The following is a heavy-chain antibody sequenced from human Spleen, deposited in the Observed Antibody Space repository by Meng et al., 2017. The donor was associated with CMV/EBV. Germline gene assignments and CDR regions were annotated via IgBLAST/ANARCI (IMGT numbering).Heavy chain of an antibody. Sequence: GESLKISCAASGFIFSKYSIHWVRQAPGKGLEWVAIIFNDGSNKYYADSVKGRFTISRDNSNNTLSLQMHSLRVDDTAIYYCETRDIWGQGTLFTVSS. V-gene: IGHV3-30*04. CDR2: IFNDGSNK. J-gene: IGHJ4*02. CDR3: ETRDI. CDR1: GFIFSKYS.